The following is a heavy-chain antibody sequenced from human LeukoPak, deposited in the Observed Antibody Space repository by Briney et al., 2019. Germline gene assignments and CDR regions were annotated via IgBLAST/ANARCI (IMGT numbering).Heavy chain of an antibody. J-gene: IGHJ4*02. D-gene: IGHD3-22*01. V-gene: IGHV4-34*01. Sequence: PSETLSLTCAVYGGSFSGYYWSWIRQPPGKGLEWIGEINHSGSTNYNPSLKSRVTISVDTSKNQFSLKLSSVTAADTAVYYCARVICSSGYHFDYWGQGTLVTVSS. CDR2: INHSGST. CDR1: GGSFSGYY. CDR3: ARVICSSGYHFDY.